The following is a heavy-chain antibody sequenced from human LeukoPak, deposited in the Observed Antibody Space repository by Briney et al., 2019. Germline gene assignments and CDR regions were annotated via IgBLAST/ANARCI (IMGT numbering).Heavy chain of an antibody. V-gene: IGHV3-33*01. Sequence: GSLRLSCAASGFTFRNYGMHWVRQAPGKGLEWVAVIWYDGSNKYYPDSVKGRFTISRDNSKNTLYLQMNSLRAEDTAVYYCAPIRICGGDFYSFDSGGQGPLVTVSS. J-gene: IGHJ4*02. CDR1: GFTFRNYG. CDR3: APIRICGGDFYSFDS. D-gene: IGHD2-21*02. CDR2: IWYDGSNK.